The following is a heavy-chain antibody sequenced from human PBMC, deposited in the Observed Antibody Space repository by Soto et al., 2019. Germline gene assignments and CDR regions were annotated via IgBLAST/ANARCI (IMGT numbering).Heavy chain of an antibody. CDR2: ISSSSSYI. D-gene: IGHD1-26*01. Sequence: PGGSLRLFCAASGFTFSSYSMNWVRQAPGKGLEWVSSISSSSSYIYYADSVKGRFTISRDNAKNSLYLQMNSLRAEDTAVYYCARDSGVYSGSYGYWGQGTRVTVSS. CDR1: GFTFSSYS. V-gene: IGHV3-21*01. J-gene: IGHJ4*02. CDR3: ARDSGVYSGSYGY.